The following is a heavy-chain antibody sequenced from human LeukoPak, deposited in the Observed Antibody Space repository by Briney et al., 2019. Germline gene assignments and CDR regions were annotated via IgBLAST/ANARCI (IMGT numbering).Heavy chain of an antibody. D-gene: IGHD1-1*01. J-gene: IGHJ6*03. V-gene: IGHV3-15*01. CDR1: GITFSYAW. CDR3: TTLKLERNYYYYMDV. CDR2: IKSKTDGGST. Sequence: SGGSLRLSCAASGITFSYAWMTWVRQAPGKGLEWVGRIKSKTDGGSTDYGAPVKGRFTISRDDSESTLYLQMNSLKTEDTAVYYCTTLKLERNYYYYMDVWGEGTTVTVS.